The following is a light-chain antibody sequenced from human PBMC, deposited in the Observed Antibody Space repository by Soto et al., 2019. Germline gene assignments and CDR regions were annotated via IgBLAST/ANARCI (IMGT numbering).Light chain of an antibody. CDR1: SSNIGTNT. Sequence: QSVLTQPPSASGTPGQRVIISCSGSSSNIGTNTVNWYHQLPGTAPKLLIYRNNQRPSGVPDRFSASKSGTSASLAISGLQSEDEAEYYCAVWEDSLNGPVFGGGTKVTVL. CDR3: AVWEDSLNGPV. J-gene: IGLJ2*01. V-gene: IGLV1-44*01. CDR2: RNN.